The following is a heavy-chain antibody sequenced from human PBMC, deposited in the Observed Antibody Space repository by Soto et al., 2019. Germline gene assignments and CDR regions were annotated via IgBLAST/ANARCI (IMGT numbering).Heavy chain of an antibody. V-gene: IGHV2-5*02. CDR1: GFSLSTNRVG. Sequence: QITLKESGPTLVKPTQTLTLTCTFSGFSLSTNRVGVGWIRQPPGKALEWLAVIYWDDAKTYRPSLKSRLTITKDTSKNQVALTMTNMDPVDTDTYYCAHAYGGRSLYWGQGTLVTVSS. D-gene: IGHD1-26*01. J-gene: IGHJ4*02. CDR3: AHAYGGRSLY. CDR2: IYWDDAK.